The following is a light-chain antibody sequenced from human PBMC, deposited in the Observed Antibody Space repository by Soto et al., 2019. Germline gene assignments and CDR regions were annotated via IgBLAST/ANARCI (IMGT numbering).Light chain of an antibody. CDR2: GAS. J-gene: IGKJ1*01. CDR3: QQYNNWPRT. CDR1: QSVGSN. Sequence: EIVMTQSPATLSVSPGERATLSCMASQSVGSNLAWYQQTPGQAPRLLIYGASTRATGIPARFSGSESGADFTLTISSLQSEDFAVYYCQQYNNWPRTFGQGTKVDIK. V-gene: IGKV3-15*01.